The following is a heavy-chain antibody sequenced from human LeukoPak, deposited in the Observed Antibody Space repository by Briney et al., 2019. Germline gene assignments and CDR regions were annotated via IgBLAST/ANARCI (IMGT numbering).Heavy chain of an antibody. CDR2: ISWDGGST. J-gene: IGHJ4*02. Sequence: GGSLRLSCAASGFTFDDYAMHWVRQAPGKGLEWVSLISWDGGSTYYADSVKGRFTISRDNSKNSLYLQMNSLRAEDTALYYCAKKGGSCTNGVCGFDYWGQGTLVTVSS. CDR3: AKKGGSCTNGVCGFDY. CDR1: GFTFDDYA. D-gene: IGHD2-8*01. V-gene: IGHV3-43D*03.